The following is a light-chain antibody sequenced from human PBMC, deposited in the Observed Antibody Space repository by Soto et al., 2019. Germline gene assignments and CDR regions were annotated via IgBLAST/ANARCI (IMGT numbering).Light chain of an antibody. CDR2: DVS. CDR1: SSDVGAYNY. CDR3: SSYTSATTYV. J-gene: IGLJ1*01. Sequence: SALSQPASVSGSPSQSIAISYTRNSSDVGAYNYDSWYQQYPGEAPKVIIYDVSHRPAGVSNRFSGSKSGNTASLTISGLQTQDEADYYCSSYTSATTYVFGTGTKVTVL. V-gene: IGLV2-14*01.